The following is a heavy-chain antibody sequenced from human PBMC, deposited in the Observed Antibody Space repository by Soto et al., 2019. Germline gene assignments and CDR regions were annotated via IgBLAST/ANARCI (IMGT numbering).Heavy chain of an antibody. J-gene: IGHJ5*02. V-gene: IGHV4-34*01. Sequence: PSETLSLTCAVYGGSFSGYYRSWIRQPPGKGLEWIGEINHSGSTNYNPSLKSRVTISVDTSKNQFSLKLSSVTAADTAVYYCARGIKYYYDSSGYYRWFDPWGQGTLVTVSS. CDR2: INHSGST. D-gene: IGHD3-22*01. CDR1: GGSFSGYY. CDR3: ARGIKYYYDSSGYYRWFDP.